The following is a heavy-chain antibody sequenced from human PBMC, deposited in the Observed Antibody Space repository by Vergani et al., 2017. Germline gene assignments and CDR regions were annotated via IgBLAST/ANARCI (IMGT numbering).Heavy chain of an antibody. CDR2: IITILGIA. CDR3: ASPMVSGMDI. J-gene: IGHJ6*02. V-gene: IGHV1-69*02. Sequence: QVQLVQSGAEVKKPGSSVKVSCKASGGTFSSYTISWVRQAPGQGLEWMGRIITILGIANYAQKFQGRVTITADKSTSTAYMELSSLRSEDTAVYYCASPMVSGMDIWGQGTTVTVSS. CDR1: GGTFSSYT. D-gene: IGHD4/OR15-4a*01.